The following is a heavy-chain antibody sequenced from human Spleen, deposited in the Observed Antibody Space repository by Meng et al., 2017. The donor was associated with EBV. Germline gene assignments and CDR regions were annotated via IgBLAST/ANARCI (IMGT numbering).Heavy chain of an antibody. CDR2: IYYSGST. J-gene: IGHJ5*02. CDR3: AREGAAAGTRWFDP. D-gene: IGHD6-13*01. V-gene: IGHV4-39*07. CDR1: GGSISSSSYY. Sequence: QLELQGSGPGLVKPSETLSLTCTVSGGSISSSSYYWGWIRQPPGKGLEWIGSIYYSGSTYYNPSLKSRVTISVDTSKNQFSLKLSSVTAADTAVYYCAREGAAAGTRWFDPWGQGTLVTVSS.